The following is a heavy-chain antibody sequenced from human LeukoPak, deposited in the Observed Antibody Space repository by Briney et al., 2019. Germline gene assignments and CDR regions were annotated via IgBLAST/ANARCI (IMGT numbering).Heavy chain of an antibody. D-gene: IGHD5-18*01. V-gene: IGHV7-4-1*02. Sequence: ASVKVSCKASGYTFTSYAMNWVRQAPGQGLEWMGWINTNTGNPTYAQGFTGRFVFSLDTSVSTAYLQISSLKAEDTAMYYCARTGSEQLWLGYNWFDPWGQGTLVTVSS. CDR1: GYTFTSYA. J-gene: IGHJ5*02. CDR2: INTNTGNP. CDR3: ARTGSEQLWLGYNWFDP.